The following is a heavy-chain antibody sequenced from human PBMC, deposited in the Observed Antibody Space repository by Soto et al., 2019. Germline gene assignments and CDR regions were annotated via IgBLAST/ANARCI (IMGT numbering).Heavy chain of an antibody. CDR3: AGPDSSSTLSPLDY. Sequence: QVQLVQSGAEVKKPGSSVKVSCKASGGTFSSYAISWVRQAPGQGLEWMGGIIPIFGTANYAKKFQGSVTISADDSTSTAYMELSSLRSEDTAVYYCAGPDSSSTLSPLDYWGQGTLVTVSS. CDR2: IIPIFGTA. J-gene: IGHJ4*02. CDR1: GGTFSSYA. D-gene: IGHD6-13*01. V-gene: IGHV1-69*01.